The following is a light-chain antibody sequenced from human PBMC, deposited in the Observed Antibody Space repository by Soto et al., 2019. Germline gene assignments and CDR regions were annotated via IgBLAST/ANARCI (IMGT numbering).Light chain of an antibody. CDR2: EGT. CDR1: SSDVGGYSL. V-gene: IGLV2-23*01. J-gene: IGLJ1*01. CDR3: CSYAGRDTFV. Sequence: VLTQPASVPGSPGQSITISCTGTSSDVGGYSLVSWYQQHPGKAPKLMIYEGTKRPSGISNRFFGSKSGNTASLTISGLQAEDEGDYYCCSYAGRDTFVFGTGTKVTVL.